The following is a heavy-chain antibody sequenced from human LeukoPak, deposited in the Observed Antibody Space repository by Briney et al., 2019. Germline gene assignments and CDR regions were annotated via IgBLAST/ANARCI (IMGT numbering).Heavy chain of an antibody. J-gene: IGHJ4*02. CDR2: INPGGSNR. D-gene: IGHD6-19*01. Sequence: PGGSLRLSCAASGITFSNYEMNWVRQAPGKGLEWVSYINPGGSNRFYAGSVRGRFTISRDDAKKSVYLQMNSLRAEDTAVYYCASSLSSGRGPVDDYWGQGIMVTVSS. CDR3: ASSLSSGRGPVDDY. CDR1: GITFSNYE. V-gene: IGHV3-48*03.